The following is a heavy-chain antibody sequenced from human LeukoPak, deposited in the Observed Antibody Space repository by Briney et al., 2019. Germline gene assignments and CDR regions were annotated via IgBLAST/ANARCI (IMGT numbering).Heavy chain of an antibody. V-gene: IGHV5-51*01. CDR2: IHPGDSDT. Sequence: GESLKISCKGSGSRYTSYWIGWVRQLPGKGLEWMRIIHPGDSDTRYSPSFQGQVTISADKSISTAYLQWSSLKASDTAMYYCARHGLAAFDYWGQGTLVTVSS. J-gene: IGHJ4*02. D-gene: IGHD6-25*01. CDR1: GSRYTSYW. CDR3: ARHGLAAFDY.